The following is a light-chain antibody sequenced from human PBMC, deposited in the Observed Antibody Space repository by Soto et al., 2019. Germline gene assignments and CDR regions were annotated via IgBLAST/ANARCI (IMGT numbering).Light chain of an antibody. CDR1: QVTSRY. V-gene: IGKV3-20*01. CDR3: QQYSTAPSS. CDR2: GAS. J-gene: IGKJ5*01. Sequence: ENVLTQSPGTLSLSPGERATLSCRASQVTSRYLSWYQQRPGQAPRLLRYGASSRAPGIPDRLSGSGSGTDFTLTISRLEPEELAVYYCQQYSTAPSSFGQGTRRE.